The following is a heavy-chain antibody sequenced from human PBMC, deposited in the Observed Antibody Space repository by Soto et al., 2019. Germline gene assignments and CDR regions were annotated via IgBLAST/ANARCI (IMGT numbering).Heavy chain of an antibody. V-gene: IGHV4-59*01. CDR1: GGSISSYY. CDR2: IYYSGST. Sequence: SETLSLTCTVSGGSISSYYWSWIRQPPGKGLEWIGYIYYSGSTNYNPSLKSRVTISVDTSKNQFSLKLSSVTAADTAVYYCARGRDFWSGSCMDVWGQGTTVTVSS. CDR3: ARGRDFWSGSCMDV. J-gene: IGHJ6*02. D-gene: IGHD3-3*01.